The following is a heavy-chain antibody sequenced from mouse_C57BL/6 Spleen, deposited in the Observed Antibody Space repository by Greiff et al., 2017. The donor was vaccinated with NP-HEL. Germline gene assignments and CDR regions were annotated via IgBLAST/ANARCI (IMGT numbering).Heavy chain of an antibody. D-gene: IGHD2-5*01. CDR1: GFSLTSYG. Sequence: VKLMESGPGLVQPSQSLSITCTVSGFSLTSYGVHWVRQSPGKGLEWLGVIWSGGSTDYNAAFISRLSISKYNSKSQVFFQMNSLQADDTAIYYCARTYSNTRTWFAYWGQGTLVTVSA. CDR2: IWSGGST. CDR3: ARTYSNTRTWFAY. J-gene: IGHJ3*01. V-gene: IGHV2-2*01.